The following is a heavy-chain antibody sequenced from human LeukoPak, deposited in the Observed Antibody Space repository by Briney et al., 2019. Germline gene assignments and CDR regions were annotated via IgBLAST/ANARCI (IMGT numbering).Heavy chain of an antibody. V-gene: IGHV3-30-3*01. CDR3: TRDPYRDAPDYFDY. CDR2: ISDDGTFT. J-gene: IGHJ4*02. CDR1: GFTFSRYA. D-gene: IGHD1-14*01. Sequence: GGSLRLSCAASGFTFSRYAMHWVRQAPGKGLEWVAVISDDGTFTLYGDSVRGRFTISRDSSRNTLYLQMNSLRPEDAAVYYCTRDPYRDAPDYFDYWGQGTLVTVS.